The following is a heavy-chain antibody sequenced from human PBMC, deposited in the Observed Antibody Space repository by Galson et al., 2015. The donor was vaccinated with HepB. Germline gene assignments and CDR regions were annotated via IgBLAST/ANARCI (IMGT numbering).Heavy chain of an antibody. J-gene: IGHJ6*03. CDR3: ARFSATPPNYFYYYLDV. V-gene: IGHV4-59*01. CDR2: VYHTGST. D-gene: IGHD3-10*01. CDR1: GGSISSYY. Sequence: ETLSLTCTVSGGSISSYYWSWIRQPPGKGLEWIGYVYHTGSTNHNPSLKSRITMSVDTSRNQFSLNLISVTAADTAVYYCARFSATPPNYFYYYLDVWGKGTTVTVSS.